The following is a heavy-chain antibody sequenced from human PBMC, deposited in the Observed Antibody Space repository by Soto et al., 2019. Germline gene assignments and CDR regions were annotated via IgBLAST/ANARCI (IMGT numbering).Heavy chain of an antibody. CDR3: AREDTRHFDY. CDR2: INPSGGST. CDR1: GYTFTSYY. V-gene: IGHV1-46*03. Sequence: QVQLVQSGAEVKKPGASVKVSCKASGYTFTSYYMHWVRQAPGQGLEWMGIINPSGGSTSYAQKFKGRVTMTRDTSTSTVYMELSSLRSEETAVYYCAREDTRHFDYWGQGTLVTVSS. J-gene: IGHJ4*02.